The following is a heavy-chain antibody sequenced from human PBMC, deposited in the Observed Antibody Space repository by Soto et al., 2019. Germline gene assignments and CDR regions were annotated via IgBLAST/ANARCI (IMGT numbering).Heavy chain of an antibody. CDR1: GGSISSGGYY. D-gene: IGHD3-22*01. CDR2: IYYSGST. Sequence: SETLSLTCTVSGGSISSGGYYWSWIRQHPGKGLERIGYIYYSGSTYYNPSLKSRVTISVDTSKNQFSLKLSSVTAADTAVYYCARRSYYYDSSGYYPWGQGTLVTVSS. CDR3: ARRSYYYDSSGYYP. V-gene: IGHV4-31*03. J-gene: IGHJ5*02.